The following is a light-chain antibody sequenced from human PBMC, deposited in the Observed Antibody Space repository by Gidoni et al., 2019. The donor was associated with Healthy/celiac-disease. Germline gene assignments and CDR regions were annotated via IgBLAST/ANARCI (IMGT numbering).Light chain of an antibody. J-gene: IGKJ2*01. CDR3: QQSYSTPYT. Sequence: DIKMTKSPSALSASVGDRVTITCRASQSISSYLHWYQQKPGKAPKRLIYAASSLQSGVPSRFSGSGSGTDFTLTISSLQPEDFATYYCQQSYSTPYTFGQGTKLEIK. CDR1: QSISSY. V-gene: IGKV1-39*01. CDR2: AAS.